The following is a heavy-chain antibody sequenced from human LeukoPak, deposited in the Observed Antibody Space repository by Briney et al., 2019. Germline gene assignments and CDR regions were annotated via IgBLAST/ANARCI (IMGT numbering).Heavy chain of an antibody. Sequence: PSGTLSLTCTVSGDSISGFYWSWIRQPAGKGLQWIGRISTSGSTNYNPSLKSRVTMSVDRSTNEFSLTVRSVTAADTALYYCARGLPSYGDYVDYYFYMDVWGKGTTVTVSS. J-gene: IGHJ6*03. CDR1: GDSISGFY. CDR2: ISTSGST. CDR3: ARGLPSYGDYVDYYFYMDV. D-gene: IGHD4-17*01. V-gene: IGHV4-4*07.